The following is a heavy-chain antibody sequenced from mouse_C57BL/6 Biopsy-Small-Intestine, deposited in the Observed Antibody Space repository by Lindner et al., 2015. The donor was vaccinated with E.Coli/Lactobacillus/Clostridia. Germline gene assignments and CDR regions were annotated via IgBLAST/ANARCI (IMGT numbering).Heavy chain of an antibody. V-gene: IGHV1-55*01. D-gene: IGHD2-4*01. CDR2: IYLGSGST. CDR1: GYTFTNYW. Sequence: VQLQESGAELVKPGASVKMSCKASGYTFTNYWMTWLKQRPGQGPEWIGDIYLGSGSTNYNEKFKSKATLTVDTSSTTAYMQLSSLTSEDSAVYYCAYYDYDEGFGYWGQGDSGQCLC. J-gene: IGHJ3*02. CDR3: AYYDYDEGFGY.